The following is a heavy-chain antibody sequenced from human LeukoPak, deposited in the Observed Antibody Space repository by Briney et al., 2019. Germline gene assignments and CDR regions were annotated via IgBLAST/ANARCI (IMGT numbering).Heavy chain of an antibody. CDR3: ARDYSSTSYPYYFDY. CDR1: GYSFTGHY. D-gene: IGHD2-2*01. V-gene: IGHV1-2*02. Sequence: ASVKVSCKASGYSFTGHYMHWVRQAPGQGLEWMGWINPKSGGTNYAQKFQGRVTMTRDTSISTAYMDMSSLRSDDTAVYYCARDYSSTSYPYYFDYWGQGTLVTVSS. J-gene: IGHJ4*02. CDR2: INPKSGGT.